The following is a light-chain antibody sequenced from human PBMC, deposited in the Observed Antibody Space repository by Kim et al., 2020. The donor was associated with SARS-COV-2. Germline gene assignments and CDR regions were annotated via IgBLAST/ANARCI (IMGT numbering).Light chain of an antibody. V-gene: IGLV4-60*03. CDR3: QTWDSYVV. J-gene: IGLJ2*01. CDR2: LQDSGSY. CDR1: RGHSTYM. Sequence: GSSVKRTCTLSRGHSTYMIAWHQQQTGKGPRYLMCLQDSGSYDKGSGVSDRFSGFSSGADRYLTISNLQSEDEAEDYCQTWDSYVVFGGGTQLTVL.